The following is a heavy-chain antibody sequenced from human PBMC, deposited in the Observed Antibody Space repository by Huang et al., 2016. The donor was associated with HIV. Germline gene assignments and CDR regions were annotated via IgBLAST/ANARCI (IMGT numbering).Heavy chain of an antibody. J-gene: IGHJ5*02. CDR2: IKGDGLT. Sequence: QVQLVQSGAEVEKPGASVNLSCKASGFNFLTYALHWVGQAPGQRLEWMVWIKGDGLTKYSQKFQGRVTITRDRSASTVYVDFKSLTYEDTAVYYCARDKEAGTPFFDPWGQGTLVTVSS. V-gene: IGHV1-3*01. CDR3: ARDKEAGTPFFDP. CDR1: GFNFLTYA. D-gene: IGHD6-19*01.